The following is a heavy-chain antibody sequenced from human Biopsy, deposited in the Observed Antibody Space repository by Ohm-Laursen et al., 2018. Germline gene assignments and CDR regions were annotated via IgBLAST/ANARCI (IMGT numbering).Heavy chain of an antibody. J-gene: IGHJ1*01. D-gene: IGHD3-9*01. V-gene: IGHV1-69*06. CDR2: NIPILGTG. CDR3: ATKLTGYFHH. Sequence: SVKVSCKAPGGTFSNYGVNWVRQAPGQGLEWLGGNIPILGTGNYAQKFQDRVTVAADTSTSTATMELRGLRSDDTAVYYCATKLTGYFHHWGQGTLVIVSS. CDR1: GGTFSNYG.